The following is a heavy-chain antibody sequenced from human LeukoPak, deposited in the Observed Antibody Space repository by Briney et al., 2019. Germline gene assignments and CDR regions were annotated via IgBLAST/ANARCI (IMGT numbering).Heavy chain of an antibody. V-gene: IGHV3-9*01. CDR3: ARDLSRFTSVDRPYDY. CDR1: GFTFDDYV. Sequence: GGSLRLSCAASGFTFDDYVMHWVRQAPGKGLEWVSGISWNSGSIGYADSVKGRFTIYRDNAKNSLYLQMNSLRAEDTAVYYCARDLSRFTSVDRPYDYWGQGTLVTVSS. D-gene: IGHD2/OR15-2a*01. J-gene: IGHJ4*02. CDR2: ISWNSGSI.